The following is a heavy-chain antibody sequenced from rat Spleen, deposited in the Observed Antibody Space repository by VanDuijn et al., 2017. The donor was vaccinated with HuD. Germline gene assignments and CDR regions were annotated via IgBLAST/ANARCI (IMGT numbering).Heavy chain of an antibody. CDR1: GFTFSDYD. Sequence: EVQLVESGGGLVQPGRSLKLSCSVSGFTFSDYDMAWVRQAPTKGLEWVATISYDGSSTYYRDSVKGRFTISRDNAKSTLYLQMDSLRSEDTATYYCARLKYRARVMDAWGQGASVTVSS. CDR2: ISYDGSST. CDR3: ARLKYRARVMDA. V-gene: IGHV5-7*01. D-gene: IGHD3-7*01. J-gene: IGHJ4*01.